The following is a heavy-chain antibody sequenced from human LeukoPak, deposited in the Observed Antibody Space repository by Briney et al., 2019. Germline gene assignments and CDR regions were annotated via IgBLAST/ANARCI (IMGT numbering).Heavy chain of an antibody. CDR3: VRDGGAPAGYFDS. J-gene: IGHJ4*02. CDR1: GGSIGSCY. CDR2: IHYSGNT. Sequence: SETLSLTCTVSGGSIGSCYWSWIRQPPGKGLEWIAFIHYSGNTKYNPSLKSRVTISLDTSKNQFSLKLSSVTAADTAVYYCVRDGGAPAGYFDSWGQGTLVTVSS. D-gene: IGHD1-14*01. V-gene: IGHV4-59*01.